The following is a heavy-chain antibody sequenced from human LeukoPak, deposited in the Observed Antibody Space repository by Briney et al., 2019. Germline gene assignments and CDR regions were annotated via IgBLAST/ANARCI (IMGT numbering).Heavy chain of an antibody. CDR2: ISAYNGNT. Sequence: ASVKVSCKASGYTFTSYGISWVRQAPGQGLEWMGWISAYNGNTNYAQKLQGRVTMTTDTSTSTAYMELRSLRSDDTAVYYCARALLESGPYYYYMDVWGKGTTVTVSS. CDR3: ARALLESGPYYYYMDV. D-gene: IGHD3-3*01. J-gene: IGHJ6*03. CDR1: GYTFTSYG. V-gene: IGHV1-18*01.